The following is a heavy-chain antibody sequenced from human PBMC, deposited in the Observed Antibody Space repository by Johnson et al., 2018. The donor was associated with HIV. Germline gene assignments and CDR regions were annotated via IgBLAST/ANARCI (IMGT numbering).Heavy chain of an antibody. CDR3: ARAKNLFWSGYYDAFDI. V-gene: IGHV3-30-3*01. D-gene: IGHD3-3*01. J-gene: IGHJ3*02. CDR1: RFTFSNYW. CDR2: ISYVGSNK. Sequence: QVQVVESGGGVVQPGRSLRLSCAASRFTFSNYWMHWVRQAPGKGLEWVAVISYVGSNKYYADSVKGRFTISRDNSKNTLYLQMNSLRAEDTAVYYCARAKNLFWSGYYDAFDIWGQGTMVTVSS.